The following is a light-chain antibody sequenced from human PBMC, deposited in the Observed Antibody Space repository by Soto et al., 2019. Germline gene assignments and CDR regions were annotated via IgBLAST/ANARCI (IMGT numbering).Light chain of an antibody. CDR3: QQRYNWTLT. CDR1: QSVSNY. CDR2: DAS. V-gene: IGKV3-11*01. J-gene: IGKJ4*01. Sequence: ETVLTQSPATLSLSPGDRATLSCRASQSVSNYLAWYQQRRGQAPRILIYDASSRASGIPARFSGSGSGTDFTLTISSLEPEDCADYYGQQRYNWTLTFGGGNTLVI.